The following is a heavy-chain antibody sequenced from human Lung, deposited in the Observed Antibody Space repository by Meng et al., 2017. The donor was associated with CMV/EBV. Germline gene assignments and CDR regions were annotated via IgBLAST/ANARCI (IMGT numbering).Heavy chain of an antibody. J-gene: IGHJ3*02. CDR3: ARKVFRASDAFDI. V-gene: IGHV1-2*02. CDR1: GYTFTGYY. Sequence: SVXVSXXASGYTFTGYYLHWVRQAPGQGLEWMGWINSKIGDANYTQKFQGRVTVTRDTSISTAYMELKRLTYDDTAVYFCARKVFRASDAFDICGQGKMVTGSS. CDR2: INSKIGDA.